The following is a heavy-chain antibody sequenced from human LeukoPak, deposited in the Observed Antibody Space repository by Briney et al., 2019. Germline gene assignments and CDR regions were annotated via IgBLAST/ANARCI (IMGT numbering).Heavy chain of an antibody. D-gene: IGHD1-26*01. CDR1: GYTFTGYC. V-gene: IGHV1-2*02. CDR2: INPNSGGT. Sequence: ASVKVSCKASGYTFTGYCMHWVRQAPGQGLEWMGWINPNSGGTNYAQKFQGRVTMTRNTSISTAYMELSSLRSEDTAVYYCAREKVGIGRLDAFDIWGQGTMVTVSS. J-gene: IGHJ3*02. CDR3: AREKVGIGRLDAFDI.